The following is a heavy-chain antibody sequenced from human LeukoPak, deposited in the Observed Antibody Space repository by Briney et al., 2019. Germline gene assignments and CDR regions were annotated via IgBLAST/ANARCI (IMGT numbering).Heavy chain of an antibody. CDR2: ISSSSSYI. CDR1: GFTFSSYS. Sequence: PGGSLRLSCVASGFTFSSYSVNWVRQAPGKGLEWVSCISSSSSYIYYADSVKGRFTISRDNSKNTLYLQMNSLRAEDTAVYYCGRVGGALAPPDYYYYMDVGGKGTTVT. D-gene: IGHD1-26*01. V-gene: IGHV3-21*04. J-gene: IGHJ6*03. CDR3: GRVGGALAPPDYYYYMDV.